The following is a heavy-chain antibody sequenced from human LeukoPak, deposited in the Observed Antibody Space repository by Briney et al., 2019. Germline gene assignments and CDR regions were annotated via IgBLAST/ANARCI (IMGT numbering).Heavy chain of an antibody. J-gene: IGHJ4*02. V-gene: IGHV5-51*01. D-gene: IGHD3-16*01. CDR3: GPHGAYYFDS. Sequence: GESLQISCKGSRDSFTNYWIGWVRQMPGKGLEWMGLIYPYDSDTRYSPSFQGQVTISVDKSISTAYLQWTSLKASDTALCARGPHGAYYFDSWGQGTLVSVSS. CDR1: RDSFTNYW. CDR2: IYPYDSDT.